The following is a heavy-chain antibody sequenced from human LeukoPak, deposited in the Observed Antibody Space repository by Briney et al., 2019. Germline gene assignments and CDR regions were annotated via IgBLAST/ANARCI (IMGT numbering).Heavy chain of an antibody. CDR2: IIPIFGTA. V-gene: IGHV1-69*05. Sequence: ASVKVSCKASGGTFSSYAISWVRQAPGQGLEWVGGIIPIFGTANYAQKFQGRVTITTDESTSTAYMELSSLRSEDTAVYYCASQAGIAAAGTRDWFDPWGQGTLVTVSS. J-gene: IGHJ5*02. CDR1: GGTFSSYA. D-gene: IGHD6-13*01. CDR3: ASQAGIAAAGTRDWFDP.